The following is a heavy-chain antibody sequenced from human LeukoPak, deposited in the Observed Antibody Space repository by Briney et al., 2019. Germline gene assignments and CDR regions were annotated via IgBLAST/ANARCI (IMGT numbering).Heavy chain of an antibody. CDR1: GFTFSSYW. V-gene: IGHV3-7*01. J-gene: IGHJ6*03. CDR2: IKQDGSEK. D-gene: IGHD1-7*01. CDR3: ARRRGTYYYYMDV. Sequence: GGSLRLSCAASGFTFSSYWMSWVRQAPGKGLEWVANIKQDGSEKYYVDSVKGRFTISRDNAKNSLYLQMNSLRAEDTAVYYCARRRGTYYYYMDVWGKWTTVTVSS.